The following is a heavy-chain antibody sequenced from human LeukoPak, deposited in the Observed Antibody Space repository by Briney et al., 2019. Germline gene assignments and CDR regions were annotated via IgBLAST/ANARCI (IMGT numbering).Heavy chain of an antibody. V-gene: IGHV1-2*06. CDR1: GYTFTGYY. CDR2: INPNSGGT. CDR3: ARARAPGIAAGSDH. Sequence: ASVKVSCKASGYTFTGYYMHWVRQAPGQGLEWMGRINPNSGGTNYAQKFQGRVTMTRDTSINTAYMELSRLRSDDTAVYYCARARAPGIAAGSDHWGQGTLVTVSS. J-gene: IGHJ4*02. D-gene: IGHD6-13*01.